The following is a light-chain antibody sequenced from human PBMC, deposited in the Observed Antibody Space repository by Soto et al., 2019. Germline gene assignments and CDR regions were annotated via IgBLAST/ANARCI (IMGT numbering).Light chain of an antibody. CDR2: EDN. J-gene: IGLJ2*01. CDR3: YSTDSSGNERV. V-gene: IGLV3-10*01. CDR1: ALPSKY. Sequence: SSELTQPPSVSVSPGQTARITCSGDALPSKYVFWYQKKSGRAPVLVIFEDNKRPSGIPERFSASSSGTVATLSVSGAQVEDEADYFCYSTDSSGNERVFGGGTQLTVL.